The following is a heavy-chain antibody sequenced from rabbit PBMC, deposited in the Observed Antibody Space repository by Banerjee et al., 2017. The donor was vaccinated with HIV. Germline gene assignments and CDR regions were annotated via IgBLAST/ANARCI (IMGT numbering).Heavy chain of an antibody. CDR1: GIDFSRSYW. CDR2: IDAGSSGNT. D-gene: IGHD4-1*01. Sequence: QEQLEESGGGLVKPGGTLTLSCKASGIDFSRSYWICWVRQAPGKGLEWIACIDAGSSGNTYYASWAKGRFTISKTSSTTVTLQMTSLTAADTATYFWAREGNGGGPDFNLWGPGTLVTVS. J-gene: IGHJ4*01. V-gene: IGHV1S45*01. CDR3: AREGNGGGPDFNL.